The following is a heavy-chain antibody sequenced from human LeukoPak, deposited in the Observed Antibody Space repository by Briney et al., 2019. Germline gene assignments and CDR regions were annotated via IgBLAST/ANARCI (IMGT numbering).Heavy chain of an antibody. CDR1: GFTFSDYY. Sequence: PGGSLRLSCAASGFTFSDYYMSWIRQAPGKGLEWVSYISSSGSTIYYVDSVKGRFTISRDNAKNSLYLQMNSLRAEDTAVYYCARQNYYYYYYMDVWGKGTTVTVSS. CDR2: ISSSGSTI. J-gene: IGHJ6*03. V-gene: IGHV3-11*01. CDR3: ARQNYYYYYYMDV.